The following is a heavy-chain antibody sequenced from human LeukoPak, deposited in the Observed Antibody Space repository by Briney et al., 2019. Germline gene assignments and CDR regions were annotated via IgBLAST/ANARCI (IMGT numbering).Heavy chain of an antibody. V-gene: IGHV4-39*01. CDR2: IYYSGTT. J-gene: IGHJ4*02. CDR1: GGSISSTSYY. CDR3: ARLFGLYFFDY. Sequence: SETLSLTCTVSGGSISSTSYYWGWIRQPPGKGLEWIGTIYYSGTTYYNPSLKSRVTISVDTSKNQFSLKLSSVTAADTAMYFCARLFGLYFFDYWGQGTLVTVSS. D-gene: IGHD3/OR15-3a*01.